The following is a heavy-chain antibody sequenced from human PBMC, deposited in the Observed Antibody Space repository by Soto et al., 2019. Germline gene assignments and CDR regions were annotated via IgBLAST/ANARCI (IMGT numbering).Heavy chain of an antibody. V-gene: IGHV1-18*01. CDR2: ISAYNGNT. CDR3: ARAPPEVRGVILYYFDY. Sequence: GASVKVSCKASGYTFTSYGISWVRQAPGQGLEWMGWISAYNGNTNYAQKLQGRVTMTTDTSTSTAYMELRSLRSDDPAVYYCARAPPEVRGVILYYFDYWGQGTLVTVPQ. D-gene: IGHD3-10*01. J-gene: IGHJ4*02. CDR1: GYTFTSYG.